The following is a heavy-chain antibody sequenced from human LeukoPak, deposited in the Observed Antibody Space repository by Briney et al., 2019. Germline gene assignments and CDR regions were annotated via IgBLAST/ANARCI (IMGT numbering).Heavy chain of an antibody. V-gene: IGHV4-4*07. D-gene: IGHD3-22*01. J-gene: IGHJ4*02. CDR2: IYSSGTT. CDR3: ARDCYYDSTGYEGPFDY. Sequence: SLETLSLTCAVSGGSITSYYWSWIRQPAGKGLEWIGRIYSSGTTNYNPSLKSRVTMSLDTSKNQFSLNLSSVTAADTAVYYCARDCYYDSTGYEGPFDYWGQGTLVTVSS. CDR1: GGSITSYY.